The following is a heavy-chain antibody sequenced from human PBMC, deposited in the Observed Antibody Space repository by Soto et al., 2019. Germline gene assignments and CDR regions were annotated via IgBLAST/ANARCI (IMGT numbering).Heavy chain of an antibody. Sequence: QVQLVQSGAEVKKPGSSVQVSCKASGGTFTTYSFIWVRQAPGQGLEWLGCVTPSIVSPNYAQKFQDRVTIRADEYTRAAFLELSSLRTVGAGVYFSATRSEEWSNRGFVDSWGQGPRVTASS. CDR3: ATRSEEWSNRGFVDS. CDR2: VTPSIVSP. J-gene: IGHJ4*02. D-gene: IGHD3-3*01. CDR1: GGTFTTYS. V-gene: IGHV1-69*01.